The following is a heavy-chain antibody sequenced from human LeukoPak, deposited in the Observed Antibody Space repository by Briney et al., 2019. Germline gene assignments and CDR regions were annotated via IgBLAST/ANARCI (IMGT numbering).Heavy chain of an antibody. CDR3: ARGREGIYYYGMDV. V-gene: IGHV4-34*01. CDR2: INHSGST. J-gene: IGHJ6*02. Sequence: PSETLSLTCTVSGGSISSYYWSWIRQPPGKGLEWIGEINHSGSTNYNPSLKSRVTISVDTSKNQFSLKLSSVTAADTAVYYCARGREGIYYYGMDVWGQGTTVTVSS. CDR1: GGSISSYY.